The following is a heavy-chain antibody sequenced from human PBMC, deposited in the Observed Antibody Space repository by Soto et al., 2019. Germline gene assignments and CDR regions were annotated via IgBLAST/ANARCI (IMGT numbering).Heavy chain of an antibody. J-gene: IGHJ4*02. CDR1: GGSISSGGYY. V-gene: IGHV4-31*03. Sequence: QVQLQESGPGLVKPSQTLSLTCTVSGGSISSGGYYWSWIRQHPGKGLEWIGYIYYSGSTYYNPSLKSRVXTXVXXSKNQFSLKLSSVTAADTAVYYCARWPQLEPRFDYWGQGTLVTVSS. D-gene: IGHD1-1*01. CDR2: IYYSGST. CDR3: ARWPQLEPRFDY.